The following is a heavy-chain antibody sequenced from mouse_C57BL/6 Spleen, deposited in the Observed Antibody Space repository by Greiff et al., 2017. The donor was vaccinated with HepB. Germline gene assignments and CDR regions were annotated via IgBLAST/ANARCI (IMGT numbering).Heavy chain of an antibody. J-gene: IGHJ4*01. V-gene: IGHV1-18*01. CDR2: INPNNGGT. CDR3: ARGFRTAQATAMDY. D-gene: IGHD3-2*02. Sequence: EVQLQQSGPELVKPGASVKIPCKASGYTFTDYNMDWVKQSHGKSLEWIGDINPNNGGTIYNQKFKGKATLTVDKSSSTAYMELRSLTSEDTAVYYCARGFRTAQATAMDYWGQGTSVTVSS. CDR1: GYTFTDYN.